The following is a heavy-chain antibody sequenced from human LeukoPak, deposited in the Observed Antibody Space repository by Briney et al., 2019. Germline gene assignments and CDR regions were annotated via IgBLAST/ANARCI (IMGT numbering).Heavy chain of an antibody. D-gene: IGHD3-22*01. V-gene: IGHV3-23*01. J-gene: IGHJ4*02. CDR3: ASHAGSGYYYDSSGYYPDY. Sequence: GGSLRLSCAASGFTFRTYAMTWVRRAPGQGLEWVSTISASGTYTYFADSVRGRFTISRDNSKNSLYLQMNSLRAEDTAVYYCASHAGSGYYYDSSGYYPDYWGQGTLVTVSS. CDR2: ISASGTYT. CDR1: GFTFRTYA.